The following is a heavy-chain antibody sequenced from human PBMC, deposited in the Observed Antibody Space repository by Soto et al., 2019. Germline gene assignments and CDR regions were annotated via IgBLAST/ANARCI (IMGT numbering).Heavy chain of an antibody. Sequence: VHLQESGPGLVKPSGTVSLTCVVSGGSIRSTNWWAWVRQTPGTGLEWIGEVYHNGTSNYNPSLKGRATISVDRSKDQVSLRLNSAIDADTAVYYCARDLDRYCSVTSCHAMDVWGQGTPVTVSS. D-gene: IGHD2-15*01. CDR1: GGSIRSTNW. V-gene: IGHV4-4*02. CDR2: VYHNGTS. J-gene: IGHJ6*02. CDR3: ARDLDRYCSVTSCHAMDV.